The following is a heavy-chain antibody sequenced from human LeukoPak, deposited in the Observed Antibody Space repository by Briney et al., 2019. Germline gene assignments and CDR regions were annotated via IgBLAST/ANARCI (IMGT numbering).Heavy chain of an antibody. V-gene: IGHV3-7*02. CDR3: AASITMFDY. Sequence: GGCLRLSCAASGFTSSRYWMSWVRQAPGKGLEWGANIKEDGTVKYYVESVKGRFTISRDNAKNSLYLQMNSLRAEDTAVYYCAASITMFDYWGQGTLVTVSS. CDR2: IKEDGTVK. D-gene: IGHD3-10*01. J-gene: IGHJ4*02. CDR1: GFTSSRYW.